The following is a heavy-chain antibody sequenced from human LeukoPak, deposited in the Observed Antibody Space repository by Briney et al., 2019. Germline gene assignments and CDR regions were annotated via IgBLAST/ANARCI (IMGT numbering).Heavy chain of an antibody. CDR1: GFTFSSYA. Sequence: GGSLRLSCAASGFTFSSYAMSWVRQAPGKGLEWVSAISGSGGSTYYADSVKGRFTISRDNSKNTLYLQMNSLRVEDTAVYYCAVHTGYSSSSPLAYWGQGTLVTVSS. D-gene: IGHD6-6*01. CDR2: ISGSGGST. J-gene: IGHJ4*02. CDR3: AVHTGYSSSSPLAY. V-gene: IGHV3-23*01.